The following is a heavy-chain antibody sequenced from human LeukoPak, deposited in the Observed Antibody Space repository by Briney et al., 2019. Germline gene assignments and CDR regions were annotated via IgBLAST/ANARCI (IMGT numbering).Heavy chain of an antibody. V-gene: IGHV3-23*01. J-gene: IGHJ4*02. CDR1: GFTFSSYA. Sequence: GGSLRLSCAASGFTFSSYAMSWVRQTPGKGLEWVSAISGSGGSTYYADSVKGRFTISRDNSKNTLYLQMNSLRAEDTAVYYCAKDLMGATLFFDYWGQGTLVTVSS. CDR2: ISGSGGST. D-gene: IGHD1-26*01. CDR3: AKDLMGATLFFDY.